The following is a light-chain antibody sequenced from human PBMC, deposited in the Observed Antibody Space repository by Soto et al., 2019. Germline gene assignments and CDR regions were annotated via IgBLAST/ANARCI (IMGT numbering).Light chain of an antibody. Sequence: DIQMTQSPSSLSASVGDRVTITCRASRPISNFVNWYQQKLGRAPNLLIYAASTLQNGVPSRFSGAGSGTDFSLSISSLQREDIETYYCQQIPAPPNIFGQGTRLQIK. V-gene: IGKV1-39*01. J-gene: IGKJ2*01. CDR3: QQIPAPPNI. CDR1: RPISNF. CDR2: AAS.